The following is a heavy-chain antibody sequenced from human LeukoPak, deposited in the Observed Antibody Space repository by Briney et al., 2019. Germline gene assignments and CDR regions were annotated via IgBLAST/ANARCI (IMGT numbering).Heavy chain of an antibody. V-gene: IGHV3-23*01. CDR2: ISGSGGST. Sequence: GGSLRLSCAASGFTLSSYAMSWVRQAPGKGLEWVSAISGSGGSTYYADSVKGRFTISRDNSKNTLYLQMNSLRAEDTAVYYCAKGNCSGGSCYSPFDYWGQGTLVTVSS. CDR3: AKGNCSGGSCYSPFDY. CDR1: GFTLSSYA. D-gene: IGHD2-15*01. J-gene: IGHJ4*02.